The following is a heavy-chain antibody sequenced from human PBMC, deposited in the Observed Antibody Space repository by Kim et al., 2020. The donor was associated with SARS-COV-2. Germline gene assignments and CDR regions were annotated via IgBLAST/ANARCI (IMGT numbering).Heavy chain of an antibody. CDR2: ISYDGSNK. CDR1: GFTFSSYA. J-gene: IGHJ3*02. CDR3: ARDLGAPMVREGAFDI. Sequence: GGSLRLSCAASGFTFSSYAMHWVRQAPGKGLEWVAVISYDGSNKYYADSVKGRFTISRDNSKNTLYLQMNSLRAEDTAVYYCARDLGAPMVREGAFDIWGQGTMVTVSS. V-gene: IGHV3-30-3*01. D-gene: IGHD3-10*01.